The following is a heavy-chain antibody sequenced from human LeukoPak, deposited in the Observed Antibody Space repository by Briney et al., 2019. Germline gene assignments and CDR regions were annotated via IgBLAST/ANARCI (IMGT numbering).Heavy chain of an antibody. D-gene: IGHD3-16*01. CDR3: ARGIAGGFHFFDY. V-gene: IGHV4-4*07. Sequence: PSETLSLTCTVSGGSISSSYWSWIRQPAGKGLEWIGRAYTSGSTDYNPSLRSRVTMSLDTSKNQPSLILNSVIAADTAVYYCARGIAGGFHFFDYWGQGTLVTVSS. CDR2: AYTSGST. J-gene: IGHJ4*02. CDR1: GGSISSSY.